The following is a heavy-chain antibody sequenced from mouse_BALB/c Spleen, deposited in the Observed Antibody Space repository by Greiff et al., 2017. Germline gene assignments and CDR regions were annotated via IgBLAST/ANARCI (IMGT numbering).Heavy chain of an antibody. CDR2: IAPGSGST. V-gene: IGHV1S41*01. J-gene: IGHJ2*01. D-gene: IGHD1-1*01. CDR1: GYTFTSYW. CDR3: ARGVYYYGSSPYYFDY. Sequence: DLVKPGASVKLSCKASGYTFTSYWINWIKQRPGQGLEWIGRIAPGSGSTYYNEMFKGKATLTVDTSSSTAYIQLSSLSSEDSAVYFCARGVYYYGSSPYYFDYWGQGTTLTVSS.